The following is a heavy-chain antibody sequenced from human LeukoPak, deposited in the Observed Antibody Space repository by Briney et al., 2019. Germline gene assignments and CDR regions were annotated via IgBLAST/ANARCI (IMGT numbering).Heavy chain of an antibody. J-gene: IGHJ4*02. V-gene: IGHV3-23*01. D-gene: IGHD2-15*01. CDR3: AKVLVLVSANRYYFDY. CDR1: GLTFSDSA. Sequence: GGSLRLSCAASGLTFSDSAVSWVRQAPGKGLEWVSLISGSGTSTFYADSVKGRFTISRDNSKNTLYLQMNSLRAEDTAVYYCAKVLVLVSANRYYFDYWGQGALVTVSS. CDR2: ISGSGTST.